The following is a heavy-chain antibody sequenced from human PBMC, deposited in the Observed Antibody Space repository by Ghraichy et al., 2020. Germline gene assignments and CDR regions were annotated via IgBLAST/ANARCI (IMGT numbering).Heavy chain of an antibody. Sequence: GEPLNISCAASGFTVSTYFMSWVRQAPGKGLEWVSVFYSVDTTYYADSVKGRFTMSRDNSQNTLYLQMNSLRADDTAVYYCARGQVVTISTPADYWGQGTLVTVSS. CDR2: FYSVDTT. J-gene: IGHJ4*02. V-gene: IGHV3-66*01. CDR3: ARGQVVTISTPADY. D-gene: IGHD4-23*01. CDR1: GFTVSTYF.